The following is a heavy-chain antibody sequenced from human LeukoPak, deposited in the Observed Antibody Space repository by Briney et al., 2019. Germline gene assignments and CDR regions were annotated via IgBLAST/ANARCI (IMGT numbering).Heavy chain of an antibody. CDR3: ARDRVVVAATNYYYGMDV. CDR2: IFYSGST. J-gene: IGHJ6*02. D-gene: IGHD2-15*01. Sequence: SETLSLTCTVSGGSISSGDYYWSWIRQHPGKGLEWIGNIFYSGSTYYNPSLKSRVTISVDTSKNQFSLKLSSVTAADTAVYYSARDRVVVAATNYYYGMDVWGQGTTVTVSS. CDR1: GGSISSGDYY. V-gene: IGHV4-31*03.